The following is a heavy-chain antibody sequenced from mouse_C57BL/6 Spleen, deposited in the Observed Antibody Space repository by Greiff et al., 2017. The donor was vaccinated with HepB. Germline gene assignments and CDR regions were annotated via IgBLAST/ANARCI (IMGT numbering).Heavy chain of an antibody. Sequence: VKLMESGPGLVAPSQSLSITCTVSGFSLTSYAISWVRQPPGKGLEWLGVIWTGGGTNYNSALKSRLSISKDNSKSQVFLKMNSLQTDDTARYYCASHYYGSEAWFAYWGQGTLVTVSA. CDR1: GFSLTSYA. CDR3: ASHYYGSEAWFAY. V-gene: IGHV2-9-1*01. CDR2: IWTGGGT. D-gene: IGHD1-1*01. J-gene: IGHJ3*01.